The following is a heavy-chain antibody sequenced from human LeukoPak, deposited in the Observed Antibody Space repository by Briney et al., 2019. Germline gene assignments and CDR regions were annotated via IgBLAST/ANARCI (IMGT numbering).Heavy chain of an antibody. CDR3: ARYYGDYAFDI. CDR1: GFTVSSNY. CDR2: IHSGGST. J-gene: IGHJ3*02. D-gene: IGHD4-17*01. V-gene: IGHV3-53*01. Sequence: GGSLRLSCAASGFTVSSNYMSWVRQAPGEGLEWVSVIHSGGSTYYADSVKGRFTISRDNSKNTLYLQMNSLRAEDTAVYYCARYYGDYAFDIWGQGTMVTVSS.